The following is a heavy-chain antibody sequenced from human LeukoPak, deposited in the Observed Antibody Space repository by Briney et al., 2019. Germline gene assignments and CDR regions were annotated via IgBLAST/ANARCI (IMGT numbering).Heavy chain of an antibody. Sequence: PGGSLRLSCAASGFTFSSYAMSWVRQAPGKGLEWVSAISGSGGSTYYADSVKGRFTISRDNSKNTLYLQMNSLRAEDTAVYYCAKELNGGLWFGESGSGYMDVWGKGTTVTISS. CDR3: AKELNGGLWFGESGSGYMDV. CDR2: ISGSGGST. J-gene: IGHJ6*03. D-gene: IGHD3-10*01. CDR1: GFTFSSYA. V-gene: IGHV3-23*01.